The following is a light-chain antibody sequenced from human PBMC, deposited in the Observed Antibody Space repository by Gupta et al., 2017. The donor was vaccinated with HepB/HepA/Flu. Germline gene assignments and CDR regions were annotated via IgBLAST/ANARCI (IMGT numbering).Light chain of an antibody. CDR1: QSLLHSNGNTY. CDR2: EVS. V-gene: IGKV2D-26*03. J-gene: IGKJ1*01. CDR3: MQDQQDHP. Sequence: EIVMTQTPLSLSITPGEKASMSCRSSQSLLHSNGNTYVLIYEVSNRFSGVPDRFSGSGSGTDFTLKISRGEVEDVGIYYCMQDQQDHPIGQGTKVDIK.